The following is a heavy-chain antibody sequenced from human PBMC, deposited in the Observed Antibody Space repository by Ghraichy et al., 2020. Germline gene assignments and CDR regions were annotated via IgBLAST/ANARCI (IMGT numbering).Heavy chain of an antibody. D-gene: IGHD3-3*01. Sequence: ASVKVSCKVSGYTLTELSMHWVRQAPGKGLEWMGGFDPEDGETIYAQKFQGRVTMTEDTSTDTAYMELSSLRSEDTAVYYCATRGFLEWLLGGTHGVFDYWGQGTLVTVSS. J-gene: IGHJ4*02. CDR2: FDPEDGET. CDR3: ATRGFLEWLLGGTHGVFDY. V-gene: IGHV1-24*01. CDR1: GYTLTELS.